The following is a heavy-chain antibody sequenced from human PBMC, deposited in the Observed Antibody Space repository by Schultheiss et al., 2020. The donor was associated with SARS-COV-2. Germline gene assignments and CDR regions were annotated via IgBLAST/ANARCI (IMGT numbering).Heavy chain of an antibody. CDR1: GGSISSYY. V-gene: IGHV4-4*07. CDR3: ASYGDYGGSAIGY. Sequence: SETLSLTCTVSGGSISSYYWSWIRQPAGKGLEWIGRIYTSGSSNYNPSLKIRGTMSVNTSKDQVSLKLISVTAADTAVYYCASYGDYGGSAIGYWGQGTLVTVSS. D-gene: IGHD4-17*01. J-gene: IGHJ4*02. CDR2: IYTSGSS.